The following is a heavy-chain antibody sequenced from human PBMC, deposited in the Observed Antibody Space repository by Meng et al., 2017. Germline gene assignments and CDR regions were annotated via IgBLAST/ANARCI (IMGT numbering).Heavy chain of an antibody. V-gene: IGHV6-1*01. D-gene: IGHD1-1*01. CDR3: ARLRFGTAPYYYYGMDD. J-gene: IGHJ6*02. CDR1: GDSVSSNSAA. CDR2: TYYRYKWYD. Sequence: QIPSLTRAISGDSVSSNSAAWNWTRQSPSRGLEWPGRTYYRYKWYDDHAVSGKSRITSYPDTPKNQFSLQLNSVTPKDTAVYYCARLRFGTAPYYYYGMDDWGQGTTVTVSS.